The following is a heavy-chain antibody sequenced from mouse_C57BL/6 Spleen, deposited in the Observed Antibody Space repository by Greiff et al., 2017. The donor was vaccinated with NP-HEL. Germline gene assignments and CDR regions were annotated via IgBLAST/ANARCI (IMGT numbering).Heavy chain of an antibody. Sequence: QVQLQQPGAELVKPGASVKLSCKASGYTFTSYWMHWVKQRPGQGLEWIGMIHPNSGSTNYNEKFKSKATLTVDKSSSTAYMQLSSLTSEDSAVYYCARQGTKNDYGDPAWFAYWGQGTLVTVSA. CDR1: GYTFTSYW. V-gene: IGHV1-64*01. D-gene: IGHD2-4*01. CDR3: ARQGTKNDYGDPAWFAY. J-gene: IGHJ3*01. CDR2: IHPNSGST.